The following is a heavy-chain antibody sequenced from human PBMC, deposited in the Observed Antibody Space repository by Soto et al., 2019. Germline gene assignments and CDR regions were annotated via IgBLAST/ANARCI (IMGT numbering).Heavy chain of an antibody. V-gene: IGHV3-23*01. D-gene: IGHD3-16*01. J-gene: IGHJ6*04. Sequence: EVQLLESGGGSVQPGGSLRLSCAASGFSFSNFAMSWVRHAPGKGLEWVSEITGSTGTTYYADYVKGRFIISRDNSKNELYLQMNNLRADDTAVYYCAKDISSSTYYVDVWGNGTTVTVSS. CDR2: ITGSTGTT. CDR3: AKDISSSTYYVDV. CDR1: GFSFSNFA.